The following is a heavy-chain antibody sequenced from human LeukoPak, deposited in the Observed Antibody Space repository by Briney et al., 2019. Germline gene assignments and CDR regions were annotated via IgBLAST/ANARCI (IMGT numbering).Heavy chain of an antibody. V-gene: IGHV1-69*05. J-gene: IGHJ6*03. Sequence: GASVKVSCKASGGTFSSYAIIWVRQAPGQGLEWMGGIIPIFGTANYAQKFQGRVTITTDESTSTAYMELSSLRSEDTAVYYCARGIPECSSTSCYDVYYYYMDVWGKGTTVTVSS. CDR3: ARGIPECSSTSCYDVYYYYMDV. CDR2: IIPIFGTA. CDR1: GGTFSSYA. D-gene: IGHD2-2*01.